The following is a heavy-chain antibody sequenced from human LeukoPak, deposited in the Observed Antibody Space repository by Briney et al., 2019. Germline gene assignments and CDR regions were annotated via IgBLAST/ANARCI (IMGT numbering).Heavy chain of an antibody. CDR1: GYTFTGYY. Sequence: ASVKVSCKASGYTFTGYYMHWVRQAPGQGLEWMGWINPNSGGTNYAQKFQGRVTMTRDTSISTAYMELSRLRSDDTAVYYCARDIVVVPAAMYWFDPWGQGTLVTVSS. D-gene: IGHD2-2*01. CDR2: INPNSGGT. CDR3: ARDIVVVPAAMYWFDP. J-gene: IGHJ5*02. V-gene: IGHV1-2*02.